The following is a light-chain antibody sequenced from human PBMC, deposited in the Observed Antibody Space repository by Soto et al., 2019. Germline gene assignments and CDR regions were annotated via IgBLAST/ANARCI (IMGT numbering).Light chain of an antibody. CDR1: QSVSSY. Sequence: EIVLTQSPATLSLSPGERATLSCRASQSVSSYLAWYQQKPGQAPRLLIYDASTRATGIPARFSGSGSGTDFTLTIGSLEPEDFAVYYCQQHSGWPPFTFGPGTKVDIK. V-gene: IGKV3-11*01. CDR2: DAS. CDR3: QQHSGWPPFT. J-gene: IGKJ3*01.